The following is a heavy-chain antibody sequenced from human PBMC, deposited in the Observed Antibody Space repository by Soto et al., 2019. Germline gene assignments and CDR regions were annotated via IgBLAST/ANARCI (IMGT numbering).Heavy chain of an antibody. CDR1: GFTVSSNY. D-gene: IGHD6-13*01. CDR3: ARDRDSRDTDAFDI. J-gene: IGHJ3*02. V-gene: IGHV3-66*01. Sequence: GGSLRLSCAASGFTVSSNYMSWVRQAPGKGLEWVSVIYSGGSTYYEDSVKGRFTISRDNSKNTLYLQMNSLRAEDTAVYYCARDRDSRDTDAFDIWGQGTMVTVSS. CDR2: IYSGGST.